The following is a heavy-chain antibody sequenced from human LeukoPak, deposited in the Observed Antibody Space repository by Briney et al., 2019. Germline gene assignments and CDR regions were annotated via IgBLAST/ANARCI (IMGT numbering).Heavy chain of an antibody. CDR1: GGSISSSSYY. V-gene: IGHV4-39*07. CDR2: IYYSGST. J-gene: IGHJ4*02. D-gene: IGHD3-9*01. CDR3: ARYFDWYPLDY. Sequence: SETLSLTCTVSGGSISSSSYYWGWIRQPPGKGLEWIESIYYSGSTYYNPSLKSRVTISVDTSKNQFSLKLSSVTAADTAVYYCARYFDWYPLDYWGQGTLVTVSS.